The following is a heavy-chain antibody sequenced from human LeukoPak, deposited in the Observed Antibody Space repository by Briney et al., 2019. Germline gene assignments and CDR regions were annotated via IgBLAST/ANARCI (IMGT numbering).Heavy chain of an antibody. J-gene: IGHJ6*03. Sequence: SETLSLTCTVSGGSISSSSYYWGWIRQPPGEGLEWIGSIYYSGSTYYNPSLKSRVTISVHTSKNQFSLKLSSVTAADTAVYYCARDRGEDNYYYYMDVWGKGTTVTVSS. CDR3: ARDRGEDNYYYYMDV. CDR2: IYYSGST. D-gene: IGHD2-15*01. V-gene: IGHV4-39*07. CDR1: GGSISSSSYY.